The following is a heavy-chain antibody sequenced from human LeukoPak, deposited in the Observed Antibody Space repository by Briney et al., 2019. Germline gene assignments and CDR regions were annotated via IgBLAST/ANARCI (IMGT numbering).Heavy chain of an antibody. Sequence: GGSLRLSCAASGFTFDDYGMSWVRQAPGKGLEWVSGINWNGGSTGYADSVKGRFTISRDNAKDSLYLQMNSLRAEGTALYYCARARLRLSGYYYYMDVWGKGTTVTVSS. CDR2: INWNGGST. CDR1: GFTFDDYG. J-gene: IGHJ6*03. V-gene: IGHV3-20*04. D-gene: IGHD5-12*01. CDR3: ARARLRLSGYYYYMDV.